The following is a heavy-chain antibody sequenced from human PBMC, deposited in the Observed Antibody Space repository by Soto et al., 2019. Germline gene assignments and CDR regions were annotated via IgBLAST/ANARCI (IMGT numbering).Heavy chain of an antibody. CDR1: GLTFSDYC. Sequence: GGSMTLSCGASGLTFSDYCMHWVRPAPGKGLEWVAVISYDGSDKYYADSVKGRFTISRDNSKNTLFLQMNSLRAEDTAVYYCVKSHSSGWYYFDYWGQGALVTVPQ. CDR3: VKSHSSGWYYFDY. CDR2: ISYDGSDK. V-gene: IGHV3-30*18. D-gene: IGHD6-19*01. J-gene: IGHJ4*02.